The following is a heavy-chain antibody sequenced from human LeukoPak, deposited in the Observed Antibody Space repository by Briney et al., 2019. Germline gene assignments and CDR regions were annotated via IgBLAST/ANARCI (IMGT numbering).Heavy chain of an antibody. CDR2: IWYDGSNK. J-gene: IGHJ4*02. Sequence: GGSLRLSCAASGFTFSGFGMHWVRQAPGKGLEWVAVIWYDGSNKYYADSVKGRFTISRDNPKNTLYVQMNSLRAEDTAVYYCARGRGADYGGNSGYFDYWGQGTLVTVSS. CDR1: GFTFSGFG. D-gene: IGHD4-23*01. CDR3: ARGRGADYGGNSGYFDY. V-gene: IGHV3-33*01.